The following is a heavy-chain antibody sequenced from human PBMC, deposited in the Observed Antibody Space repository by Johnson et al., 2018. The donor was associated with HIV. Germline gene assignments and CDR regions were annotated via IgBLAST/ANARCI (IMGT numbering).Heavy chain of an antibody. CDR3: ARHPRHVLTDDAFDI. D-gene: IGHD3-16*01. CDR2: IKQDGSEK. J-gene: IGHJ3*02. V-gene: IGHV3-7*01. CDR1: GFTFSRYW. Sequence: EQLVESGGGLVQPGGSLRLSCAASGFTFSRYWMSWVRQAPGKGLEWVANIKQDGSEKYYVDSVKGRFTISRDNAKNSLYLQMNSLRAEDTAVYYCARHPRHVLTDDAFDIWGQGTMVTVSS.